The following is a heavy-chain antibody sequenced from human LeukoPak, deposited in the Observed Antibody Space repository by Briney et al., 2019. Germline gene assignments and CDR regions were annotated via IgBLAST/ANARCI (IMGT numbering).Heavy chain of an antibody. V-gene: IGHV3-33*01. J-gene: IGHJ4*02. CDR2: IWYDGSNK. D-gene: IGHD6-19*01. CDR1: GFTFSSYG. Sequence: GGSLRLSCAASGFTFSSYGMHWVRQAPGKRLEWVAVIWYDGSNKYYADSAKGRFTISRDNSKNTLYLQMNSLRAEDTAVYYCARDIAVAGNYDYWGQGTLVTVSS. CDR3: ARDIAVAGNYDY.